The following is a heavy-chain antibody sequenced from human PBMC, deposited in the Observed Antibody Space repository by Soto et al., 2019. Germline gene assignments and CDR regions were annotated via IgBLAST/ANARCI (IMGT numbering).Heavy chain of an antibody. D-gene: IGHD5-18*01. Sequence: SETLSLTCTVSGGSISSGGYYWSWIRQHPGKGLEWIGYIYYSGSTYYNPSLKSRVTISVDTSKNQFSLKLSSVTAADTAVYYCAREWIQLTNAFDIWGQGTMVTVSS. J-gene: IGHJ3*02. CDR2: IYYSGST. V-gene: IGHV4-31*03. CDR3: AREWIQLTNAFDI. CDR1: GGSISSGGYY.